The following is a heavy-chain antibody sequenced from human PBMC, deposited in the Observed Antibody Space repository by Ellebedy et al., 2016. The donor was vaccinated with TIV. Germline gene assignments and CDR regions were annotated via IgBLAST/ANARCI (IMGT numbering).Heavy chain of an antibody. CDR1: GSTFSDYW. Sequence: PGGSLRLSCAASGSTFSDYWMSWVRQTPEKGLEWVAYIKQDGSEKYYVDSVKGRFTISRDNAKNSLCLQMNSLRAEDTAVYYCARGRSFNWGQGTLVTVSS. V-gene: IGHV3-7*03. CDR3: ARGRSFN. D-gene: IGHD3-10*01. J-gene: IGHJ4*02. CDR2: IKQDGSEK.